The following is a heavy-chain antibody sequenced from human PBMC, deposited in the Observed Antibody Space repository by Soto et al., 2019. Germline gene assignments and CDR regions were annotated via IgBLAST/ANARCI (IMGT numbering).Heavy chain of an antibody. D-gene: IGHD3-9*01. CDR1: GFMFSAYA. J-gene: IGHJ6*02. V-gene: IGHV3-30*04. Sequence: GGSLRLSCAASGFMFSAYAMLWVRQAPGKGLEWVAAISYDGTNKYYADSIKGRFTISRDNSANTLFLQVNSLRREDTAMYYCARRPYYDILTGYPPEYYYYYYGMDVWGQGTTGTVPS. CDR3: ARRPYYDILTGYPPEYYYYYYGMDV. CDR2: ISYDGTNK.